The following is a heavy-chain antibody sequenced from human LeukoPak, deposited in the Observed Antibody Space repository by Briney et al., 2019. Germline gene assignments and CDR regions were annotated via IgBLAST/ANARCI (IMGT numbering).Heavy chain of an antibody. CDR3: AGTDVSGYPYYFAY. J-gene: IGHJ4*02. Sequence: GGSLRLSCAASGFTFSDSYMSWIRQSPGKGLEWLSYISSLSGLYTNYADSVKGRFAVSRDNAKNSLFLQMNSLRAEDTAVYYCAGTDVSGYPYYFAYWSQGTLVTVSS. CDR2: ISSLSGLYT. V-gene: IGHV3-11*06. D-gene: IGHD3-22*01. CDR1: GFTFSDSY.